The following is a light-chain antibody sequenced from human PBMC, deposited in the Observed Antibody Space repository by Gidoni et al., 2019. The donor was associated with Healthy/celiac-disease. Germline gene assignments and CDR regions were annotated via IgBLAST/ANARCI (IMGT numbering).Light chain of an antibody. CDR2: DVS. CDR3: SSYTSSSTYV. CDR1: SSDVGGYNY. V-gene: IGLV2-14*03. J-gene: IGLJ1*01. Sequence: PGQSITISCTGTSSDVGGYNYVSWYQQHPGKAPKLMIYDVSNRPSGVSNRFSGSKSGNTASLTISGLQAEDEADYYCSSYTSSSTYVFGTGTKVTVL.